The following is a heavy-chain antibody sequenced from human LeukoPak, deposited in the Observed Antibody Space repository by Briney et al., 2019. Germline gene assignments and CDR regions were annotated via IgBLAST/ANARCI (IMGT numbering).Heavy chain of an antibody. Sequence: GGSLRLSCAASGFTVSSNYMSWVRQAPGKGLEWVSVIYSGGSTYYADSVKGRFTISRDNSKNTLYLQMDSLRAEDTAVYYCAREHQLLYLDYWGQGTLVTVSS. CDR1: GFTVSSNY. J-gene: IGHJ4*02. D-gene: IGHD2-2*01. V-gene: IGHV3-66*02. CDR2: IYSGGST. CDR3: AREHQLLYLDY.